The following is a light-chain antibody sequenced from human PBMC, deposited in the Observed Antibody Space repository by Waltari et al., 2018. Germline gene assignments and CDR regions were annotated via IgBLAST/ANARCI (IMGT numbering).Light chain of an antibody. CDR2: AAS. CDR3: QQADRMLPS. Sequence: DIQITQSPSSVSASVGDTVSITCRASQAVSRWLACYQPKPGEPPKLLIFAASSLHSGVPSRFRGDGSGTEFTLTSSYLQPDDFASYYCQQADRMLPSLGIGTKVE. V-gene: IGKV1D-12*01. CDR1: QAVSRW. J-gene: IGKJ4*01.